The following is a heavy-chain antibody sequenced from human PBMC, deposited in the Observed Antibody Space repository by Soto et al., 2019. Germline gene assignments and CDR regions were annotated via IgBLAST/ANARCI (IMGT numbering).Heavy chain of an antibody. J-gene: IGHJ6*02. Sequence: QVQLVQSGAEVKKPGASVKVSCKASGYTFTSYDINWVRQATGQGLEWMGWMNPNSGNTGCAQKFQGGATMTMNTSISTDYMERSSLRSEDTAVYYCARMGGPMVRGVMAYYGMDVWGQGTTVTVSS. CDR1: GYTFTSYD. D-gene: IGHD3-10*01. V-gene: IGHV1-8*01. CDR2: MNPNSGNT. CDR3: ARMGGPMVRGVMAYYGMDV.